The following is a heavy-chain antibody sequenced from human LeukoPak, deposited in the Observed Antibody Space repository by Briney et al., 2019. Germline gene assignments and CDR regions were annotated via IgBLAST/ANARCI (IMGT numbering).Heavy chain of an antibody. J-gene: IGHJ4*02. CDR3: ARIGALAGSYYFDY. CDR2: INHSGST. D-gene: IGHD2-15*01. CDR1: GDSISTNHW. V-gene: IGHV4-4*02. Sequence: SETLSLTCAVSGDSISTNHWWSWVRQPPGKGLEWIGEINHSGSTNYNPSLKSRVTISVDTSKNQFSLKLSSVTAADTAVYYCARIGALAGSYYFDYWGQGTLVTVSS.